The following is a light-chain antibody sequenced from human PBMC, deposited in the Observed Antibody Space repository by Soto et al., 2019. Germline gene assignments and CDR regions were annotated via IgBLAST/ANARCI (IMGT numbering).Light chain of an antibody. Sequence: IQFTQSPSSLSASVGDRGTLTCRASQDIAIYLAWYQQKPGEAPKLLIYAASTLYGGVPSRFSGSGSGTEFTLTISSLQPEDFATYYCLQHNSDPRTFGQGTKVDI. V-gene: IGKV1-9*01. CDR3: LQHNSDPRT. CDR2: AAS. J-gene: IGKJ1*01. CDR1: QDIAIY.